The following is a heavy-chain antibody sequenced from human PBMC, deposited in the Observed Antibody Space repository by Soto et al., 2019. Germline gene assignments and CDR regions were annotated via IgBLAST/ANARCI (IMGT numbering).Heavy chain of an antibody. CDR1: GGSISSSSYY. V-gene: IGHV4-39*01. CDR3: ARPSDWGSAAFDI. Sequence: QLQLQESGPGLVKPSETLSLTCTVSGGSISSSSYYWGWIRQPPGKGLEWIGSIYYSGSTYYNPSLKSRVTISVDTSKNQFSLKLSSVTAADTAMYYCARPSDWGSAAFDIWGQGTMVTVSS. J-gene: IGHJ3*02. CDR2: IYYSGST. D-gene: IGHD3-9*01.